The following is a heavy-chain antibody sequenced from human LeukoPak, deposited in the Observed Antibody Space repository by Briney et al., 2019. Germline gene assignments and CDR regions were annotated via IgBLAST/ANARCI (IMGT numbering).Heavy chain of an antibody. Sequence: PGGSLRLSCAASGYTFSSYAMSWVRQAPGKGLEWVSAISGSGGSTYYADSVKGRFTISRDNSKNTLYLQMNSLRAEDTAVYYCAKDLYGSGSYGMDVWGQGTTVTVSS. J-gene: IGHJ6*02. CDR3: AKDLYGSGSYGMDV. CDR1: GYTFSSYA. CDR2: ISGSGGST. V-gene: IGHV3-23*01. D-gene: IGHD3-10*01.